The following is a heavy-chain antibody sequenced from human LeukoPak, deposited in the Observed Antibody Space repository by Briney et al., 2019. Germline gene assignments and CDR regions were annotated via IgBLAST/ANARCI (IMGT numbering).Heavy chain of an antibody. D-gene: IGHD3-9*01. CDR2: INPSGGST. J-gene: IGHJ6*02. CDR1: GYTFTSYY. CDR3: ARGGELRYFDWLLYSAYVYYYGMDV. V-gene: IGHV1-46*01. Sequence: ASVKVSCKASGYTFTSYYMHWVRQAPGQGLEWMGIINPSGGSTSYAQKFQGRVTMTRDTSTSTVYMELSSLRSEDTAVYYCARGGELRYFDWLLYSAYVYYYGMDVWGQGTTVTVSS.